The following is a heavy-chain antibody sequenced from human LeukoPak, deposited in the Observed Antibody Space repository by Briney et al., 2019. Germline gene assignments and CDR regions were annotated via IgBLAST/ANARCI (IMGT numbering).Heavy chain of an antibody. CDR1: GYTFTSYG. CDR3: ASLDTVTNIDY. V-gene: IGHV1-18*01. D-gene: IGHD4-17*01. CDR2: ISAYNGNT. J-gene: IGHJ4*02. Sequence: ASVTVSCKASGYTFTSYGISWVRQAPGQGLEWMGWISAYNGNTNYAQKLQGRVTMTTDTSTSTAYMELRSLRSDDTAVYYCASLDTVTNIDYWGQGTLVTVSS.